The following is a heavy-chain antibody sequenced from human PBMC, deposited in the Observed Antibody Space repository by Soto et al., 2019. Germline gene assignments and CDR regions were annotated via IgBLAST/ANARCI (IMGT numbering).Heavy chain of an antibody. D-gene: IGHD3-10*01. V-gene: IGHV3-30*14. CDR1: GFTFSSYA. CDR2: ISYDGSNK. Sequence: QVQLVESGGGVVQPGRSLRLSCAASGFTFSSYAMHWVRQAPGKGLEWVAVISYDGSNKYYADSVKGRFTISRDNSKNTLYLQMNSLRAEDTAVYYWARDHTTMVRGGERGYFDLWGRGTLVTVSS. CDR3: ARDHTTMVRGGERGYFDL. J-gene: IGHJ2*01.